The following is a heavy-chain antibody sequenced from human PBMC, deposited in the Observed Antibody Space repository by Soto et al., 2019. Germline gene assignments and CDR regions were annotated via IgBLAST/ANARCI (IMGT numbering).Heavy chain of an antibody. CDR2: IYRDGSII. CDR1: GFPFSSYW. D-gene: IGHD4-17*01. V-gene: IGHV3-74*01. CDR3: ATTGYGDYQAFDI. J-gene: IGHJ3*02. Sequence: GGSLRLSCAASGFPFSSYWMHWVRQLPGKGLMWVARIYRDGSIISYGDSVKGRFTISRDDAKNTLYLQMNSLTVDDTAMYYCATTGYGDYQAFDIWGQGTMVTVSS.